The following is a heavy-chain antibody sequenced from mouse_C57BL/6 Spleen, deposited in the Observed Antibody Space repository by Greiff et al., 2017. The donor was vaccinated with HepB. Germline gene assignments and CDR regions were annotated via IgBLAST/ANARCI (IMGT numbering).Heavy chain of an antibody. Sequence: EVNLVESGGGLVKPGGSLKLSCAASGFTFSDYGMHWVRQAPEKGLEWVAYISSGSSTIYYADTVKGRFTISRDNAKNTLFLQMTSLRSEDTAMYYCARPRFITTVVCVDYSGPGTTLTLSS. CDR1: GFTFSDYG. CDR3: ARPRFITTVVCVDY. CDR2: ISSGSSTI. D-gene: IGHD1-1*01. V-gene: IGHV5-17*01. J-gene: IGHJ2*01.